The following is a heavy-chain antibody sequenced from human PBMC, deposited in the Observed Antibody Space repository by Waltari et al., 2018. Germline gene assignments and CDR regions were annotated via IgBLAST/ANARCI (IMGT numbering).Heavy chain of an antibody. Sequence: EVQLVESGGGLVQPGGSLRLFCAASGFTFRNYEMNWVRQAPGKGREWVANMKEDGTQKYYVDSVRGRFTISRDNTKNTLYLQMNSLRVEDTAVYYCARDWNWGFDYWGQGTLVTVSS. CDR3: ARDWNWGFDY. J-gene: IGHJ4*02. D-gene: IGHD7-27*01. CDR2: MKEDGTQK. CDR1: GFTFRNYE. V-gene: IGHV3-7*01.